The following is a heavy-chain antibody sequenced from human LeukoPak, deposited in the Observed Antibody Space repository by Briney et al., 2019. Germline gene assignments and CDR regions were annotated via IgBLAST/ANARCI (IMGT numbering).Heavy chain of an antibody. D-gene: IGHD6-19*01. J-gene: IGHJ4*02. V-gene: IGHV3-23*01. CDR2: ISGSGGST. Sequence: PGGSLRLSCAASGFTFSSYAMSWVRQAPGKGLEWVSAISGSGGSTYYADSVKGRFTISRDNSKNTLYLQMNSLRAEDTAVYYCVGRKAKIAVAGNSEYYFDYWGQGTLVTVSS. CDR3: VGRKAKIAVAGNSEYYFDY. CDR1: GFTFSSYA.